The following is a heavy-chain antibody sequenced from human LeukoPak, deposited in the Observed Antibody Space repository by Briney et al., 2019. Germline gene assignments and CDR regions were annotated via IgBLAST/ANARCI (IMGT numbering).Heavy chain of an antibody. CDR3: AGATSSYYMDV. V-gene: IGHV4-30-4*08. CDR2: IYSSVST. CDR1: GGSISSGDYY. Sequence: SRTLSLTGTVSGGSISSGDYYWSWIRPPPGKGLEWIGYIYSSVSTYYNPSLKSRVTISVDTSKNQFSLKLSSVTAADTAVYYCAGATSSYYMDVWGKGTTVTVSS. D-gene: IGHD1-26*01. J-gene: IGHJ6*03.